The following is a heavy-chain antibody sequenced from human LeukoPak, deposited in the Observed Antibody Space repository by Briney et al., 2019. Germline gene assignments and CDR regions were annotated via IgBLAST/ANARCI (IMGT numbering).Heavy chain of an antibody. CDR3: AKGDNDILTASGP. J-gene: IGHJ5*02. CDR1: GFTFSNYG. Sequence: PGGSLRLSCAASGFTFSNYGMHWVRQAPGKGLEWLAVISYDGSKYYADSVKGRFTISRDNSKNTLYLQMNSLRADDTAVYYCAKGDNDILTASGPWGQGTLVTVSS. D-gene: IGHD3-9*01. CDR2: ISYDGSK. V-gene: IGHV3-30*18.